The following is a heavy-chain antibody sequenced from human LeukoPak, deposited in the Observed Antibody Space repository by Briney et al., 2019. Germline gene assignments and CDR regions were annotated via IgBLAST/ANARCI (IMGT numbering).Heavy chain of an antibody. CDR2: VYTSGST. J-gene: IGHJ3*02. V-gene: IGHV4-61*02. D-gene: IGHD2-15*01. CDR1: GDSISSGSYY. Sequence: SQTLSLTCTVSGDSISSGSYYWSWIRQPAGKGLEWIGRVYTSGSTHYNPSLKSRVTISVDTSKNQFSLKLNSVTAADTAVYYCARLPHCSGGSCYSVDIWGQGTMVTVSS. CDR3: ARLPHCSGGSCYSVDI.